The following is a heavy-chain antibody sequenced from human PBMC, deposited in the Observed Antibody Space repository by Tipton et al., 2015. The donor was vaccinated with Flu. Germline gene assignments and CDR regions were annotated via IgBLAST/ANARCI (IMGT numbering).Heavy chain of an antibody. CDR2: SSANGDET. Sequence: SLRLSCVGSGFTFRTNVMGWVRQAPGKGPEWVSISSANGDETHHADSVKGRFIISRDNSKNTLYLQTNSLRAQDTAVYYCATDVWGPGTMVTVSS. CDR3: ATDV. V-gene: IGHV3-23*01. J-gene: IGHJ3*01. CDR1: GFTFRTNV.